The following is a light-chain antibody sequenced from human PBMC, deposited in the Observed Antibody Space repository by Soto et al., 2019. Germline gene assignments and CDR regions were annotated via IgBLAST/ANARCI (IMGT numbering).Light chain of an antibody. V-gene: IGLV2-23*01. CDR1: SSDVGTYNL. CDR2: EGN. J-gene: IGLJ1*01. Sequence: QSVLTQPASVSGSPGQSITISCTGTSSDVGTYNLVSWYQHHPGKAPKLMIYEGNKRPSGVSNRFSGSKSGNTASLTISGLQAEDEADYYCASYAGSNSYVFGSGTKATVL. CDR3: ASYAGSNSYV.